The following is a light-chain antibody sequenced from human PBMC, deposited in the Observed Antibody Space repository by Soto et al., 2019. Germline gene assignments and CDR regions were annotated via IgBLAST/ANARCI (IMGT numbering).Light chain of an antibody. Sequence: DIQMTQSPSSVSASVGDRVSITCRASQGIGSWLAWYQQKPGKAPKLLIYAASSLQSGVPSRFSGSGSGTHFTLTISSLQPEDFATYYCQQANSFPITFGQGKRLEI. CDR3: QQANSFPIT. V-gene: IGKV1D-12*01. CDR2: AAS. J-gene: IGKJ5*01. CDR1: QGIGSW.